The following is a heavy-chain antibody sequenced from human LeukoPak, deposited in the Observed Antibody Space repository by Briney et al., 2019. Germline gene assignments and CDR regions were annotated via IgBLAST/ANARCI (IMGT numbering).Heavy chain of an antibody. CDR2: VQRTGST. J-gene: IGHJ4*02. CDR1: GASITKNY. V-gene: IGHV4-59*01. CDR3: ATTGATEAGY. Sequence: SETLSLTCTVSGASITKNYWSWFRKPPGKGLEWLGYVQRTGSTNYNPSLSGRLTISLDTSKTRYSLRLSSVTAADTAVYYCATTGATEAGYWGQGTLVTVSS. D-gene: IGHD2-8*02.